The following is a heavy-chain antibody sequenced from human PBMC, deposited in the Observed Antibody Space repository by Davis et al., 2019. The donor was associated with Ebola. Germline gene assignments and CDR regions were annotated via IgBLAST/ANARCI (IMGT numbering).Heavy chain of an antibody. J-gene: IGHJ4*02. D-gene: IGHD3-3*01. V-gene: IGHV3-21*04. Sequence: GESLKISCAASGFTFSMYSMDWVRQTPGKGLEWVSSISSSSSYIYYADSVKDRFTISRDNAKNSLYLQMNSLRAEDTAVYFCAKRPDSWRGSHYFDFWGQETLVTVSS. CDR3: AKRPDSWRGSHYFDF. CDR1: GFTFSMYS. CDR2: ISSSSSYI.